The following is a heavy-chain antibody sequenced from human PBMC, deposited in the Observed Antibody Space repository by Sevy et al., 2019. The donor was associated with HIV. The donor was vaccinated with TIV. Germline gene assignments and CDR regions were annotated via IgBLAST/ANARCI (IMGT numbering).Heavy chain of an antibody. CDR2: IYHLGST. J-gene: IGHJ5*02. CDR1: GGSVSSDNYY. V-gene: IGHV4-31*11. Sequence: SETLSLTCAVSGGSVSSDNYYWTWIRQHPGKGLEWIGYIYHLGSTSSNPSLKSRVTISVDTSKNQFSLKLRSVTAAVTDVYFCAREAGYCSNGVCYTGWFDPWGQGTLVTVSS. CDR3: AREAGYCSNGVCYTGWFDP. D-gene: IGHD2-8*01.